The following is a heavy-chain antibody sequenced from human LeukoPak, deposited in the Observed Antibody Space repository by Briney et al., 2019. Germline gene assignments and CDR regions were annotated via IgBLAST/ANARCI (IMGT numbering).Heavy chain of an antibody. CDR3: ATDEAATGRLDY. V-gene: IGHV3-48*04. J-gene: IGHJ4*02. CDR2: IGSGSSTI. D-gene: IGHD1-1*01. CDR1: GFTFSYYS. Sequence: GGSLRLSCAASGFTFSYYSMNWVRQAPGKGLEWISYIGSGSSTIYYADSVKGRFTISRDNAENTLYLQINSLRAEDTAVYYCATDEAATGRLDYWGQGTLVTDSS.